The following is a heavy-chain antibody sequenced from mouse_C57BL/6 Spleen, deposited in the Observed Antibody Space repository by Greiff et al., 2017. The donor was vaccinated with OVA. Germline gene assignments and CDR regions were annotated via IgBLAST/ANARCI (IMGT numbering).Heavy chain of an antibody. CDR1: GFSLTSYG. D-gene: IGHD1-1*01. CDR3: AKEITTVVVRAMDY. CDR2: IWRGGST. Sequence: VQLKESGPGLVHHPHLLSITCTVSGFSLTSYGVHWVRQSPGKGLEWLGVIWRGGSTDYNAAFMSRLSITKDNSKSQVFFKMNSLQADDTAIYYCAKEITTVVVRAMDYWGQGTSVTVSS. V-gene: IGHV2-5*01. J-gene: IGHJ4*01.